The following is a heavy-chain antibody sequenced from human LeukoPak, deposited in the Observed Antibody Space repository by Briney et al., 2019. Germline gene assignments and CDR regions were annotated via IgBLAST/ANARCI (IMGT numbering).Heavy chain of an antibody. V-gene: IGHV1-2*02. CDR2: INPNSGGT. D-gene: IGHD3-3*01. CDR1: GYTFTGYY. J-gene: IGHJ5*02. Sequence: ASVKVSCKASGYTFTGYYMHWVRQAPGQGLEWMGWINPNSGGTNYAQKFQGRVTMTRDTSISTAYMELSRLRSDDTAVDYCARGHLGRVAMRHNWFDPWGQGTLVTVSS. CDR3: ARGHLGRVAMRHNWFDP.